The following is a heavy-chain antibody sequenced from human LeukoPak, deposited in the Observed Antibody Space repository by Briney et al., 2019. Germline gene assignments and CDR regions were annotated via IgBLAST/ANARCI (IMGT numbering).Heavy chain of an antibody. CDR1: GGSVTTSY. D-gene: IGHD3-22*01. Sequence: SETLSLTCTVSGGSVTTSYWSWIRQPAGKGLEWIGRIYASGTTNYNPSVKSRVTMSLDTAKNQFSLKLNSVTAADTAVYYCARDLGYDSSGYHFWGLGTLVTVSS. V-gene: IGHV4-4*07. CDR3: ARDLGYDSSGYHF. J-gene: IGHJ4*01. CDR2: IYASGTT.